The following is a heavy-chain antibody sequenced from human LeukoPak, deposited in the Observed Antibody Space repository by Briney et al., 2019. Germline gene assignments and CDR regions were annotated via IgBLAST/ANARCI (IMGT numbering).Heavy chain of an antibody. Sequence: GGSLRLSCLASGITFSSSSMSWVRQAPGKGLEWVSAISPGDYTAYYADSVKGRFTVSRDNSKNTLYLQMNSLRAEDTAVYYCAGKDYYFDYWGQGTLVTVSS. V-gene: IGHV3-23*01. D-gene: IGHD3/OR15-3a*01. J-gene: IGHJ4*02. CDR3: AGKDYYFDY. CDR2: ISPGDYTA. CDR1: GITFSSSS.